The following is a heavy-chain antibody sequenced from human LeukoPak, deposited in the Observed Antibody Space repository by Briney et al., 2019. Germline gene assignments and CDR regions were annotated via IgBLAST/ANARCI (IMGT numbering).Heavy chain of an antibody. V-gene: IGHV5-51*01. Sequence: GGSLKISCKASGYSFTTYWIGWVRQMPGKGLEWMGMFFPGDSDARYSPSFQGQVTVSADKSITTAYLQWTTLKASDTAGYYCARGPRGGNWNEALDYWGQGTLVTVSS. CDR3: ARGPRGGNWNEALDY. CDR1: GYSFTTYW. D-gene: IGHD1-1*01. CDR2: FFPGDSDA. J-gene: IGHJ4*02.